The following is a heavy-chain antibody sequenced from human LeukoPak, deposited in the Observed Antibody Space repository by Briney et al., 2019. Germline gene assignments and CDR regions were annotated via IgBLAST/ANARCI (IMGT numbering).Heavy chain of an antibody. J-gene: IGHJ3*02. CDR3: ATLYSSGWYGTFDI. CDR1: GGSISSYY. CDR2: IYTSGST. Sequence: TSETLSLTCTVSGGSISSYYWSWIRQPAGKGLEWIGRIYTSGSTNYNPSLKSRVTISVDKSKNQFSLKLNSVTAADTAVYYCATLYSSGWYGTFDIWGQGTMVTVSS. D-gene: IGHD6-19*01. V-gene: IGHV4-4*07.